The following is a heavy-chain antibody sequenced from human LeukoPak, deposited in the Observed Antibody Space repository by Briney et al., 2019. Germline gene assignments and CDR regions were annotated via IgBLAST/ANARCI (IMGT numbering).Heavy chain of an antibody. V-gene: IGHV4-39*01. J-gene: IGHJ1*01. CDR3: ARGPDSSGYYGFGVGYFQH. Sequence: PSETLSLTCTVAGGSISSSSYYWGWIRQPPGKGLEWIGSIYYSGSTYYNPSLKSRVTISVDTSKNQFSLKLSSVTAADTAVYYCARGPDSSGYYGFGVGYFQHWGQGTLVTVSS. CDR2: IYYSGST. D-gene: IGHD3-22*01. CDR1: GGSISSSSYY.